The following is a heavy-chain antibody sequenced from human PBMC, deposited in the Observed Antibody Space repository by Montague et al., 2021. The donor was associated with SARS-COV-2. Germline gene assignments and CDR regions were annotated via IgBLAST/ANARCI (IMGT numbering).Heavy chain of an antibody. CDR1: GRSIISTSSY. D-gene: IGHD3-10*01. CDR3: VRVSWYYYGSGAFDH. J-gene: IGHJ4*02. Sequence: ETLSLTCTVSGRSIISTSSYWGWIRQPPGGGLEWIGSISHRENTFYNPSLKSPVTISVDTSKNQFSLKMISVTAADTGIYYCVRVSWYYYGSGAFDHWGQGTLVTVSA. V-gene: IGHV4-39*07. CDR2: ISHRENT.